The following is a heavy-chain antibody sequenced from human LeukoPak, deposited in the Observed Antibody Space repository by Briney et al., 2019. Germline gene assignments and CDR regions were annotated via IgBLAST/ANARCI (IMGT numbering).Heavy chain of an antibody. Sequence: GGSLRLSCAASGFTFSTYWMNWYRQAPGKGLEWVGNINQDASEINYVDSVRGRFTISRDDAKNSLHLQMNSLRAEDTAVYYCATDRDNSDWQKRFDSWGQGTLVTVSS. D-gene: IGHD2-21*02. CDR1: GFTFSTYW. V-gene: IGHV3-7*01. CDR3: ATDRDNSDWQKRFDS. J-gene: IGHJ4*02. CDR2: INQDASEI.